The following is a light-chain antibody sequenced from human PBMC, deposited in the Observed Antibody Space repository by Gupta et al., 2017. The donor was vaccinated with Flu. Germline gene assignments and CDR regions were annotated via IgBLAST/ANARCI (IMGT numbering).Light chain of an antibody. CDR2: DDS. Sequence: GQTARITSGGNNIGSKSVHWYRQKPDQAPVLVVYDDSDRPSGIPERFSGSNSGTTATLTISMVEAGDEADYYCQVWDSNSDRVVFGGGTKLTVL. CDR3: QVWDSNSDRVV. V-gene: IGLV3-21*02. CDR1: NIGSKS. J-gene: IGLJ2*01.